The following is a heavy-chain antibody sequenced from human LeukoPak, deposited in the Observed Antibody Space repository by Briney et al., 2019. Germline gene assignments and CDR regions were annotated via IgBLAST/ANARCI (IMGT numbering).Heavy chain of an antibody. J-gene: IGHJ6*03. V-gene: IGHV4-59*01. CDR1: GGSISSYY. Sequence: PSETLSLTCTVSGGSISSYYWSWIRQPPGKGLEWIGYIYYSGSTNYNPSLKSRVTISVDTSKNQFSLKLSSVTAADPAVYYCARGTLVYYYYYYMDVWGKGTTVTISS. D-gene: IGHD1-26*01. CDR3: ARGTLVYYYYYYMDV. CDR2: IYYSGST.